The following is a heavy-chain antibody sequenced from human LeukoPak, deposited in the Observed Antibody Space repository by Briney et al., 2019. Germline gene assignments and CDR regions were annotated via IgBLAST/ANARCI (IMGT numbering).Heavy chain of an antibody. J-gene: IGHJ4*02. CDR1: GFTFSSYS. V-gene: IGHV3-21*01. D-gene: IGHD6-19*01. CDR2: ISSSSSYI. Sequence: GGSLRLSCAASGFTFSSYSMNWVRQAPGKGLEWVSSISSSSSYIYYADSVKGRFTISRDNAKNSLYLQMNSLRAVDTAVYYCARESLVIAVASTDYWGQGTLVTVSS. CDR3: ARESLVIAVASTDY.